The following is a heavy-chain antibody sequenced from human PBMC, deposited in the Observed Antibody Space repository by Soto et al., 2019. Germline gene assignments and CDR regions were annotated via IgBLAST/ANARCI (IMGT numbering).Heavy chain of an antibody. J-gene: IGHJ3*01. Sequence: QVQLVESGGGVVQPGRSLRLSCAASGFTFSSYGMHWVRQAPGKGLEWVAVISYDGSNKYYADSVKGRFTISRDNSKNTLYLQMNSLRAEDTAVYYCAKEGGSISRWGQGTMVTVSS. V-gene: IGHV3-30*18. CDR2: ISYDGSNK. D-gene: IGHD6-6*01. CDR3: AKEGGSISR. CDR1: GFTFSSYG.